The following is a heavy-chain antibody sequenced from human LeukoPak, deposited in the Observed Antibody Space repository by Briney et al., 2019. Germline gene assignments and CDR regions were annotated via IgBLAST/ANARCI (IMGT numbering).Heavy chain of an antibody. Sequence: PSETLSLTCSVSGGSISSDYWSWIRQPADEGLEWIGRIYSSGSTDYNPSLKSRVTMSLDTSKNQFSLNLSSVTAADTAVYYCAKVDRHYIGHAFDIWGQGGMVTVSP. D-gene: IGHD4-11*01. V-gene: IGHV4-4*07. CDR2: IYSSGST. CDR3: AKVDRHYIGHAFDI. CDR1: GGSISSDY. J-gene: IGHJ3*02.